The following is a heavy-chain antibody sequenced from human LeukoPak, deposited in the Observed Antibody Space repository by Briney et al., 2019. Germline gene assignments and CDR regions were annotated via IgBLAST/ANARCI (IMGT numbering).Heavy chain of an antibody. V-gene: IGHV1-18*01. CDR2: ISTYSGAT. D-gene: IGHD3-22*01. J-gene: IGHJ4*02. Sequence: ASVKVSCKGSGYTFTNFHINWVRQAPGHGLEWIGWISTYSGATNYTQKFHDRLSMTTDTSTSTAYMELKSLRSDDTAVYHCVKFNYYDTDGYPYWGPGTMVTVSS. CDR1: GYTFTNFH. CDR3: VKFNYYDTDGYPY.